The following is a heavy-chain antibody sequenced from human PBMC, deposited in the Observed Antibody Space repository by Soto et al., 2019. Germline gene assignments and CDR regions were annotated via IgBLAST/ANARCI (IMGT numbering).Heavy chain of an antibody. CDR1: GGSISSGGYY. D-gene: IGHD2-15*01. Sequence: QVQLQESGPGLVKPSQTLSLTCTVSGGSISSGGYYWSWIRQHPGKGLEWIGYIYYSGSTYYNPSLKSRVTISVGTSKNQCSLKLSSVTAADTAVYYCASTTLGEYCSGGSCHSDDAFDIWGQGTMVTVSS. CDR2: IYYSGST. J-gene: IGHJ3*02. CDR3: ASTTLGEYCSGGSCHSDDAFDI. V-gene: IGHV4-31*03.